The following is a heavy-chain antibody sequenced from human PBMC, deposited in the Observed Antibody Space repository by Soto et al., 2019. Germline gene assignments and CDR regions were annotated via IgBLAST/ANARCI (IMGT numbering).Heavy chain of an antibody. D-gene: IGHD5-18*01. V-gene: IGHV1-3*01. CDR1: GYTFTSYA. Sequence: ASVKVSCKASGYTFTSYAMHWVRQAPGQRLEWMGWINAGNGNTKYSQKFQGRVTITRDTSASTAYMELSSLRSEDTAVYYCARDTANYYYMDVWGKGTTVTVSS. CDR3: ARDTANYYYMDV. CDR2: INAGNGNT. J-gene: IGHJ6*03.